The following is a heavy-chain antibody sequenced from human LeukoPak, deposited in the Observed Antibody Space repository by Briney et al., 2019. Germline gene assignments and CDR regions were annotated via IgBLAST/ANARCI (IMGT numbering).Heavy chain of an antibody. CDR3: AREVPYDTSVYYQPFDY. D-gene: IGHD3-22*01. CDR2: ISAYNGNT. CDR1: GYTFTSHG. V-gene: IGHV1-18*01. J-gene: IGHJ4*02. Sequence: ASVKVSCKASGYTFTSHGIDWVRQAPGQGLEWMGWISAYNGNTNYAQKLQGRVTMTTDTSTSTAYMELRSLRSDDTAVYYCAREVPYDTSVYYQPFDYWGQGTLVTVSS.